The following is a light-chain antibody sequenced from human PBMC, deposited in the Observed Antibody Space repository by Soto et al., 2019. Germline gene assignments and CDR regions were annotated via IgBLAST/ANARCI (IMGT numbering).Light chain of an antibody. J-gene: IGKJ4*01. CDR3: QQYNSYPGLT. V-gene: IGKV1-5*01. CDR2: DAS. CDR1: QSISSW. Sequence: DIQMTQSPSTLSASVGDRVTITCRASQSISSWLAWYQQKPGKAPKLLIYDASSLESGVPSRFSGSGSGTEFTRTISSLQPDDFATYYCQQYNSYPGLTFGGGTKVEIK.